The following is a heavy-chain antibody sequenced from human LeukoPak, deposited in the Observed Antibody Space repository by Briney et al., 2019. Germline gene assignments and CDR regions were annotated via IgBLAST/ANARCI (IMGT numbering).Heavy chain of an antibody. D-gene: IGHD1-1*01. Sequence: GGTLSPSRAVSVLTLCTYAMTWVGQAAGTGREWVSAFGCSGYRKYFPDSVHDGFTLPRHNSKHKLDLPINSLRAQHRPVYYCTAHVEASTMWPYWGQGTLVTVSS. CDR2: FGCSGYRK. V-gene: IGHV3-23*01. CDR1: VLTLCTYA. CDR3: TAHVEASTMWPY. J-gene: IGHJ4*02.